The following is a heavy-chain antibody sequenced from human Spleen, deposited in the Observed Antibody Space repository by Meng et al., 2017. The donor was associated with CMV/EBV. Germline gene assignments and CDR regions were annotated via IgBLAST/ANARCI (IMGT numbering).Heavy chain of an antibody. D-gene: IGHD1-20*01. CDR2: INSAGLTI. V-gene: IGHV3-11*01. J-gene: IGHJ5*02. Sequence: GGSLRLSCAASGLTFSDYYMNWIRQAPGKGLEWVSYINSAGLTIYYADSVKGRFTISRDNAENLVYLQMNSLRAEDTAVYYCAREIITVPGAQGGSWGQGTLVTVSS. CDR1: GLTFSDYY. CDR3: AREIITVPGAQGGS.